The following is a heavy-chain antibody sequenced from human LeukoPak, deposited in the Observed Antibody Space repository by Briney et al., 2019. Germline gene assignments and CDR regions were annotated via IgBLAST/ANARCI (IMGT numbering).Heavy chain of an antibody. CDR1: GGFISRYY. CDR3: ARRMTAYFDY. Sequence: SETLSLTWTVSGGFISRYYGGWIRPPAGKGLESIGYIYYSKSTNNIPSLKSRVTISVETSKNQFSLKLSSVTAADTAVYYCARRMTAYFDYWGQGTLVTVSS. V-gene: IGHV4-59*08. CDR2: IYYSKST. D-gene: IGHD2-8*01. J-gene: IGHJ4*02.